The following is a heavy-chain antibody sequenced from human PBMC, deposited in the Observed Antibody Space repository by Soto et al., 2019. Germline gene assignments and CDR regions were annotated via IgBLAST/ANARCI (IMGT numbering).Heavy chain of an antibody. CDR3: ARAPRYSSSYTLFEY. Sequence: PSETLSLTCTVSGGSISSYYWSWIRQPPGKGLEWIGYIYYSGSTNYNPSLKSRVTISVDTSKNQFSLKLSSVTAADTAVYYCARAPRYSSSYTLFEYWGQGTLVTVSS. V-gene: IGHV4-59*01. CDR2: IYYSGST. D-gene: IGHD6-13*01. CDR1: GGSISSYY. J-gene: IGHJ4*02.